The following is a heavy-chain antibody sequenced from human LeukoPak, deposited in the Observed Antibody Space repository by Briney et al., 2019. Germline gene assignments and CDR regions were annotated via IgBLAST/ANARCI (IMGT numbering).Heavy chain of an antibody. D-gene: IGHD5-18*01. CDR1: GFTFSSYA. J-gene: IGHJ6*03. CDR3: AKGGDTAMYYYYYMDV. Sequence: LAGASLRLSCAASGFTFSSYAMSWVRQAPGKGLEWVSAISGSGGRTYYGDSVKGRLTISRDNSKNTLYLQMNSLRAEDTAVYYCAKGGDTAMYYYYYMDVWGKGTTVTVSS. V-gene: IGHV3-23*01. CDR2: ISGSGGRT.